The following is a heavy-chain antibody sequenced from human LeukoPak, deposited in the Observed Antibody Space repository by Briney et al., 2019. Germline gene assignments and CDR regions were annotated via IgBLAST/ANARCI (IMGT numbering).Heavy chain of an antibody. D-gene: IGHD2-2*01. V-gene: IGHV4-39*07. CDR2: IFYSGST. Sequence: PSETLSLTCTVSGGSISTSSYYWGWVRQPPGKGLEWIGNIFYSGSTNYNPSLKSRVTISVDTSKNQFSLKLSSVTAADTAVYYCARLRFRRGNCSSTSCYRRVYYYYYMDVWGKGTTVTISS. CDR1: GGSISTSSYY. J-gene: IGHJ6*03. CDR3: ARLRFRRGNCSSTSCYRRVYYYYYMDV.